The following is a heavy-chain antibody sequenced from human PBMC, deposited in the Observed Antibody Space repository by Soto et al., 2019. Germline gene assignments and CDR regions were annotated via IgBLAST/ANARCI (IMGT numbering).Heavy chain of an antibody. V-gene: IGHV3-30*18. J-gene: IGHJ4*02. CDR1: GLTFSDYA. D-gene: IGHD6-19*01. CDR2: VSHDGRNT. Sequence: VRLVESGGGVVQPGSPRRLSCAASGLTFSDYALHWVGQAPGRGLEWVAVVSHDGRNTHYADSVKGRFTISRDSSKNTVSLEMTSLRAEDTAVYYCAKGGRQWLVTSDFNYWGQGALVTVSS. CDR3: AKGGRQWLVTSDFNY.